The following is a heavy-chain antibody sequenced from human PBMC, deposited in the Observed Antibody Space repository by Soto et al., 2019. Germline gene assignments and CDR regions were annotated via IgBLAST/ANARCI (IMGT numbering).Heavy chain of an antibody. CDR3: AKGPYDVLTYFDS. CDR2: VSSSGSNT. V-gene: IGHV3-23*01. D-gene: IGHD3-9*01. CDR1: GFTFNSYG. J-gene: IGHJ4*02. Sequence: GGSMRLSCAAAGFTFNSYGRSWVRQAPGKGLEWVSVVSSSGSNTYYADSVKGRFTISRDNSKNTLYLQMNSLRAEDTAVYYCAKGPYDVLTYFDSWGQGTLVTVSS.